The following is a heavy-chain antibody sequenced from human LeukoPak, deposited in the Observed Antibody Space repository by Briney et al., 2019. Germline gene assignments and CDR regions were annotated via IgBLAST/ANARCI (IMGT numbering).Heavy chain of an antibody. V-gene: IGHV3-48*03. CDR3: ARDYGGHGEYFDY. D-gene: IGHD4-23*01. CDR1: GFIFSSYE. CDR2: ITSSGNTM. J-gene: IGHJ4*02. Sequence: GGPLRLSCTASGFIFSSYEMNWVRQAPGKALEWVSFITSSGNTMYYADSVRGRFTISRDNAKNSLYLQMNSLRDEDTAVYYCARDYGGHGEYFDYWGQGTLVTVSS.